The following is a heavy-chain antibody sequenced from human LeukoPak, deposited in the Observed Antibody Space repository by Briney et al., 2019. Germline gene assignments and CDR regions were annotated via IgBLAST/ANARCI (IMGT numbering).Heavy chain of an antibody. CDR2: MNPNSGNT. CDR1: GYTFTSYD. CDR3: ARGDNWNNWFDP. D-gene: IGHD1-20*01. J-gene: IGHJ5*02. V-gene: IGHV1-8*01. Sequence: ASVKVSCKASGYTFTSYDINWVRQATGQGLEWMGWMNPNSGNTGYAQKFQGRATMTRNTSISTAYMELSSLRSEDTAVYYCARGDNWNNWFDPWGQGTLVTVSS.